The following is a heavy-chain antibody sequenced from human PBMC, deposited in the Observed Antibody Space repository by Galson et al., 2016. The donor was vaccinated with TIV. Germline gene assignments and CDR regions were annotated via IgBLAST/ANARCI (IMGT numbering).Heavy chain of an antibody. CDR1: GDSINNYF. CDR2: IYQSGST. Sequence: TLSLTCTVSGDSINNYFWNWFRQSPGKGLEWIGGIYQSGSTNYNPSLKSRVTISIDTSKRQFSLKLYSVTAADTAVYYCARDKSRRGCFDPWGQGSLVTVSS. J-gene: IGHJ5*02. CDR3: ARDKSRRGCFDP. V-gene: IGHV4-59*01.